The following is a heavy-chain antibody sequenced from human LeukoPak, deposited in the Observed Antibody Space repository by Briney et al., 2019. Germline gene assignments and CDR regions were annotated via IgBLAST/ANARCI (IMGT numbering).Heavy chain of an antibody. D-gene: IGHD6-13*01. J-gene: IGHJ3*02. Sequence: GGSLRLSCAASGFTFGSYSMNWVRQAPGKGLEWVSSISSSSSYIYYADSVKGRFTISRDNAKNSLYLQMNSLRAEDTAVYYCARDGAAAGNHFGVTDAFDIWGQGTMVTVSS. CDR1: GFTFGSYS. V-gene: IGHV3-21*01. CDR3: ARDGAAAGNHFGVTDAFDI. CDR2: ISSSSSYI.